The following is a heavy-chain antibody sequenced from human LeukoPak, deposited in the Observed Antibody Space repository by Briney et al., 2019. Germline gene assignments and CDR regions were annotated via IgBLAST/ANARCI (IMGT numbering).Heavy chain of an antibody. CDR3: AGHYNLIYDY. D-gene: IGHD3-9*01. CDR1: GFTFIASW. Sequence: QPGGSLRLSREASGFTFIASWMTWIRQAPGKGLEWVATINQVGSEIHYGDSVKGRFTISRDNTKNLVFLQMNGLRAEDTAMYYCAGHYNLIYDYWGQGSLVTVSS. CDR2: INQVGSEI. J-gene: IGHJ4*02. V-gene: IGHV3-7*01.